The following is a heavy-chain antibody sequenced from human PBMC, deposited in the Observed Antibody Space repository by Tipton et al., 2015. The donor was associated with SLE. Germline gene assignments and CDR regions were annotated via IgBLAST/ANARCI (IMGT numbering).Heavy chain of an antibody. V-gene: IGHV3-43*01. CDR3: AKEGPCSSWSCYGGLDHQFFDHMAV. Sequence: SLRLSCAASGFNFGDYAMHWVRQVPGKALEWISVITWDGRVSHYSDSVKGRFTISRDNIKNSLYLQMRGLGSEDTAVYYCAKEGPCSSWSCYGGLDHQFFDHMAVWGKGTTVTVSS. J-gene: IGHJ6*03. CDR2: ITWDGRVS. D-gene: IGHD2-2*01. CDR1: GFNFGDYA.